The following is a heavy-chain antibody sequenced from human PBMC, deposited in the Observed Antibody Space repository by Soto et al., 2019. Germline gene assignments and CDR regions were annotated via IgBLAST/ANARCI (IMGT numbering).Heavy chain of an antibody. Sequence: PWWSLRLSCSASVFTFSDYYMTWFRQAPGKGLEWLSYISTSSTYTNYADSVKGRFTISRDNAKNSLYLQMNSLRAEDTAVYYCARETTINGDYFDYWGQGTLVTVSS. CDR1: VFTFSDYY. D-gene: IGHD1-1*01. CDR3: ARETTINGDYFDY. CDR2: ISTSSTYT. J-gene: IGHJ4*02. V-gene: IGHV3-11*06.